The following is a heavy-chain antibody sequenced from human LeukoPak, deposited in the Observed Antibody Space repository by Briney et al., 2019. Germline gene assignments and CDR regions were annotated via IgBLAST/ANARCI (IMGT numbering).Heavy chain of an antibody. CDR1: GFTFSTYG. J-gene: IGHJ5*02. Sequence: GSLRLSCAASGFTFSTYGMNWVRQAPGKGLEWIGEINHSGSPNYNPSLKSRVTISVDTSKNQVSLKLNSVTAADTAVYYCARGPDSGSYYAWFDPWGQGTLVTVSS. D-gene: IGHD3-10*01. V-gene: IGHV4-34*01. CDR2: INHSGSP. CDR3: ARGPDSGSYYAWFDP.